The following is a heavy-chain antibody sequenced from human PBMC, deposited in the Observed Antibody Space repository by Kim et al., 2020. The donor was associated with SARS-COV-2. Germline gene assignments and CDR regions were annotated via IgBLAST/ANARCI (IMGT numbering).Heavy chain of an antibody. V-gene: IGHV3-23*01. CDR3: VKDETCSTTSCLRPNYLYFGMYA. J-gene: IGHJ6*02. CDR1: GFVFTNYP. Sequence: GGSLRLSCAASGFVFTNYPMSWVRQAPGEGLEWVSSISGSGDDTYYADSVRGRFTISRDNSRNTLYLQMNSLRAEDTALYYCVKDETCSTTSCLRPNYLYFGMYAWGQGTTVTVAS. D-gene: IGHD2-2*01. CDR2: ISGSGDDT.